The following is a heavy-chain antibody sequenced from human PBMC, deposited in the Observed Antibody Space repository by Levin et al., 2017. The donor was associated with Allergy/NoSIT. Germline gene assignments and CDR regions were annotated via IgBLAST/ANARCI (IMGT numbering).Heavy chain of an antibody. Sequence: GGSLRLSCAAYGFTFSSYGMHWVRQAPGKGLEWVAVIWDDGYKKYYADSVKGRFTISRDNSKTTLYLQMNSLRAEDTAVYYCARVLRFYYYYYMDVWGKGTTVTVSS. J-gene: IGHJ6*03. CDR2: IWDDGYKK. CDR3: ARVLRFYYYYYMDV. D-gene: IGHD5-12*01. CDR1: GFTFSSYG. V-gene: IGHV3-33*01.